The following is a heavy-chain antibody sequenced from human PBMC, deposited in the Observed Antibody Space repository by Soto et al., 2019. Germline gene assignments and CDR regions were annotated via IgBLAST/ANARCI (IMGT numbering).Heavy chain of an antibody. CDR2: IQSGGTT. CDR3: ARDDVLCDGGRCYGVPLDV. CDR1: GFTVSSKY. Sequence: EVQLVESGGALVQPGGSLRLSCAASGFTVSSKYMSWVRQAPGKGLEWVSLIQSGGTTYYADSVKGRFTISRDTSENTLHLQMDSLRAEDTAVYYCARDDVLCDGGRCYGVPLDVWGIGTTVTVSS. D-gene: IGHD2-15*01. V-gene: IGHV3-66*01. J-gene: IGHJ6*04.